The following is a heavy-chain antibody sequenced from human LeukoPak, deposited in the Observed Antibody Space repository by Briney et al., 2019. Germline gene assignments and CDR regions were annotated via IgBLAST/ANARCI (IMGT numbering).Heavy chain of an antibody. J-gene: IGHJ2*01. CDR1: GFTFDDYG. CDR3: AKEPSGWFSWYFDL. V-gene: IGHV3-9*01. CDR2: ISWNSGDI. D-gene: IGHD6-19*01. Sequence: PGGSLRLSCAASGFTFDDYGIHWVRQAPGKGLEWVSGISWNSGDIAYEDPVKGRFTISRDNPKNSLYLQMNSLRADDTAFYYCAKEPSGWFSWYFDLWGRGTLVTVSS.